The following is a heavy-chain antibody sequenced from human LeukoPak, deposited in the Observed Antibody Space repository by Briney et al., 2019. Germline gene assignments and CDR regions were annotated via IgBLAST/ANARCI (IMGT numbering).Heavy chain of an antibody. J-gene: IGHJ3*02. CDR1: GFTFSSYA. D-gene: IGHD7-27*01. CDR3: AKAPLRDWGPRGAFDI. Sequence: PGGSLRLSCAASGFTFSSYAMSWVRQAPGKGLEWVSAISGSGGSTYYADSVKGRFTISRDNSKNTLYLQMNSLRAEDTAVYYCAKAPLRDWGPRGAFDIWGQGTMVTVSS. V-gene: IGHV3-23*01. CDR2: ISGSGGST.